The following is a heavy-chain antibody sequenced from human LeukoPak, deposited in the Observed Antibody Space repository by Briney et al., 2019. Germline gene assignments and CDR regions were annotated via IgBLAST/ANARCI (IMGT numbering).Heavy chain of an antibody. Sequence: GESLKISCKGSGYSFSNYWIGWVRQMPGKGLEWMGIIYPGDSDTKYSPSFQGQVTISADKSISTAYLQWSSLRASDTAMYYCARAGIAVAGTLIDYWGQGTLVTVSS. CDR1: GYSFSNYW. CDR2: IYPGDSDT. D-gene: IGHD6-19*01. V-gene: IGHV5-51*01. CDR3: ARAGIAVAGTLIDY. J-gene: IGHJ4*02.